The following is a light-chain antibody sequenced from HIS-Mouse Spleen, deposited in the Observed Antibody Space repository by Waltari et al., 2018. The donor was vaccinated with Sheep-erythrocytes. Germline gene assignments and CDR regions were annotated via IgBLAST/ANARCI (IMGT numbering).Light chain of an antibody. CDR1: KLWDKY. J-gene: IGLJ2*01. Sequence: SYELTQPPSVSVSPGQTASITCSGDKLWDKYACWYKQKPGQSPVLVIYQDSKRPSGIPERFYGSNSGNTATLTISGTQAIDEAEYYCQAWDRSTVVFGGGTKLTVL. V-gene: IGLV3-1*01. CDR2: QDS. CDR3: QAWDRSTVV.